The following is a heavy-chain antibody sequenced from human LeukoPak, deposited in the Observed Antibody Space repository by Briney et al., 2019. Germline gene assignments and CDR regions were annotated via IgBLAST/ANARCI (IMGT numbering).Heavy chain of an antibody. Sequence: GGSLRLSCAASRFTFNSYAMSWVRQAPGKGLEWVSVIGGSNGITFYVGSVKDRFTISRDNSKDTLYLQMNSLRAEDTAVYYCARNENSGWGYFDYWGQGTLVTVSS. D-gene: IGHD5-12*01. J-gene: IGHJ4*02. CDR2: IGGSNGIT. V-gene: IGHV3-23*01. CDR3: ARNENSGWGYFDY. CDR1: RFTFNSYA.